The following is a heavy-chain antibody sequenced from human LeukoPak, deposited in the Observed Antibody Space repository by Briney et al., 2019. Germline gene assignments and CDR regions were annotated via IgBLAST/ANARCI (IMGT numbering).Heavy chain of an antibody. D-gene: IGHD2-15*01. V-gene: IGHV3-23*01. Sequence: TGGSLRLSCAASGFTFSSYAMSWVRQAPGKGLEWVSFNSGSGDSTYYADSVKGRFTISRDNSKNTLYLQMNSLRAEDTAVYYCASRGGTRLYYYYMDVWGKGTTVTVSS. CDR2: NSGSGDST. CDR1: GFTFSSYA. J-gene: IGHJ6*03. CDR3: ASRGGTRLYYYYMDV.